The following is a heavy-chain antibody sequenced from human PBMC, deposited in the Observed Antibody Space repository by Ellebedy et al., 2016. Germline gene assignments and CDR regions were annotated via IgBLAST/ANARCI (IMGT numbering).Heavy chain of an antibody. CDR1: GYTFTSYG. D-gene: IGHD2-2*01. Sequence: ASVKVSCXASGYTFTSYGISWVRQAPGQGLEWMGWISAYNGNTNYAQKLQGRVTMTTDTSTNTAYMELRSLRSDDTAVYYCAREGMLGYCSSTSCYGGCYYYGMDVWGQGTTVTVSS. CDR3: AREGMLGYCSSTSCYGGCYYYGMDV. CDR2: ISAYNGNT. J-gene: IGHJ6*02. V-gene: IGHV1-18*04.